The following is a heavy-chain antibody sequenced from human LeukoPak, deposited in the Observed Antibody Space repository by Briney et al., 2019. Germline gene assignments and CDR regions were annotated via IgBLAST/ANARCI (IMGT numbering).Heavy chain of an antibody. D-gene: IGHD3-10*01. CDR1: GFTFTSYW. Sequence: GGSLRLSCSASGFTFTSYWMHWVRQAPGKGLVWVSRVDSYGSSTTYADSVKGRFTISRDNAKNTLYLQMNSLRAEDTAVYYCATGVTAFEYWGQGSLVTVSS. CDR2: VDSYGSST. CDR3: ATGVTAFEY. J-gene: IGHJ4*02. V-gene: IGHV3-74*01.